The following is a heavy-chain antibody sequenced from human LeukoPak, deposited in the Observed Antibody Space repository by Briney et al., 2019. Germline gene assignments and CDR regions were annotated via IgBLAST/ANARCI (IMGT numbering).Heavy chain of an antibody. Sequence: GRSLRLSCAASGSTISSYWMSWVRQAPGKGLEWVANIKQDGSEKYYVDSVKGRFTISSDNAKNSLYLQMNSLRAEDTAVYYCARSIRGSARFDYWGQGTLVTVSS. V-gene: IGHV3-7*04. CDR1: GSTISSYW. CDR3: ARSIRGSARFDY. J-gene: IGHJ4*02. CDR2: IKQDGSEK. D-gene: IGHD2-21*01.